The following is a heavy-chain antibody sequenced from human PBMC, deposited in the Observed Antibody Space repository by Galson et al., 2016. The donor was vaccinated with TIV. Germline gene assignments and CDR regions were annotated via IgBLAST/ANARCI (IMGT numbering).Heavy chain of an antibody. D-gene: IGHD2-2*01. CDR2: TYYRSRWYY. Sequence: CAISGDSVSSDSAAWNWVRQSPSRGLEWLGRTYYRSRWYYDYKVSVKSRITINPDTSKSQFSLQLNSVTPEDTAVYYCTGAAGKNGASCYATCETFDIWGQGTMVTVSS. CDR1: GDSVSSDSAA. V-gene: IGHV6-1*01. CDR3: TGAAGKNGASCYATCETFDI. J-gene: IGHJ3*02.